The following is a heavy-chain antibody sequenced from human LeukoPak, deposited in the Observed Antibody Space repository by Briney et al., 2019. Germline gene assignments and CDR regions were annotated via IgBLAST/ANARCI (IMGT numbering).Heavy chain of an antibody. CDR2: ISGSGGDT. J-gene: IGHJ4*02. Sequence: GGSLRLSCAASGFTFSNFLMTWVRQAPGKGPEWVSAISGSGGDTYYADSVKGRFTISRDNSKNTLYLRMNSLRAEDTAVYYCAKKGATTGDFDYWGQGTLVAVSS. V-gene: IGHV3-23*01. CDR1: GFTFSNFL. D-gene: IGHD1-26*01. CDR3: AKKGATTGDFDY.